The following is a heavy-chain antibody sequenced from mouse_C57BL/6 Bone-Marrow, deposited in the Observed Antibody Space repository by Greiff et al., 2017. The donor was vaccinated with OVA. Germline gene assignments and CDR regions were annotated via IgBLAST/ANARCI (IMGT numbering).Heavy chain of an antibody. J-gene: IGHJ1*03. Sequence: SFNSSLYTFTSYYINFLNHIHLKSLEWIGVINPYNCGTSYNQKFKGKATLTVDKSSSTAYMELNSLTSEDSAVYYCARMEGYFDVWGTGTTVTVSS. CDR3: ARMEGYFDV. V-gene: IGHV1-19*01. CDR1: LYTFTSYY. CDR2: INPYNCGT.